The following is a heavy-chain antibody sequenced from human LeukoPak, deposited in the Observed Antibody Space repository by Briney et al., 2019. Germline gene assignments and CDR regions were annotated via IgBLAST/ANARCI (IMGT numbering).Heavy chain of an antibody. CDR3: AKHPADYYGSGGIFYMDV. V-gene: IGHV3-23*01. J-gene: IGHJ6*03. Sequence: GGSLRLSCAASGFTFSTYAMSWVRQAPGKGLEWISAISLSGGSTYYADSVKGRFTISRDNSKNTLYLQMNSLRAEDTALYYCAKHPADYYGSGGIFYMDVWGKGTTVTVSS. CDR1: GFTFSTYA. D-gene: IGHD3-10*01. CDR2: ISLSGGST.